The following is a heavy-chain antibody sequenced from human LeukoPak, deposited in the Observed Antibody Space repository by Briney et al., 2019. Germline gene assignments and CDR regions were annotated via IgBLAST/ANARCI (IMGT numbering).Heavy chain of an antibody. CDR2: FDPEDGET. CDR1: GYTLTELS. V-gene: IGHV1-24*01. CDR3: ATVWDSSSSGAGAFDY. Sequence: ASAKVSCKVSGYTLTELSMHWVRQAPGKGLEWMGGFDPEDGETIYAQKFQGRVTMTEDTSTDTAYMELSSLRSEDTAVYYCATVWDSSSSGAGAFDYWGQGTLVTVSS. J-gene: IGHJ4*02. D-gene: IGHD6-6*01.